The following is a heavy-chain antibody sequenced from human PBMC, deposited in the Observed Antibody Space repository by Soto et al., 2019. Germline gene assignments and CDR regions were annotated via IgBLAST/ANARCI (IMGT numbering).Heavy chain of an antibody. CDR2: ISGSGGST. CDR3: AKVPITIFGVVGGMDV. CDR1: GFTFSSYA. D-gene: IGHD3-3*01. V-gene: IGHV3-23*01. J-gene: IGHJ6*02. Sequence: PGGSLRLSCAASGFTFSSYAMSWVRQAPGKGLEWVSAISGSGGSTYYADSVKGRFTISRDNSKNTLYLQMNSLRAEDTAVYYCAKVPITIFGVVGGMDVWGQGTTVTVSS.